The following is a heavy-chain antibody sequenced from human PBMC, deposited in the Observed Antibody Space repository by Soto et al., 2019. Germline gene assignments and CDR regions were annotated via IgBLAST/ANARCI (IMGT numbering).Heavy chain of an antibody. CDR1: GFTFRSYA. CDR3: AKSFYDSSGFDS. Sequence: PGGSLRLSCAAYGFTFRSYALSWVRQAPGKGLEWVSTVSDTGLSTYYAGSVTGRFTISRDNSRNTLYLQMNGLRAEDTAVYYCAKSFYDSSGFDSWGLGTLVTVSS. J-gene: IGHJ5*01. D-gene: IGHD3-22*01. V-gene: IGHV3-23*01. CDR2: VSDTGLST.